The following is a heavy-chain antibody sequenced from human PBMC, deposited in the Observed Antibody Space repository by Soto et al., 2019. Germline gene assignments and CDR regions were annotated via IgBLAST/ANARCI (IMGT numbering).Heavy chain of an antibody. CDR1: GFTFSSYG. CDR2: ISYDGSNK. J-gene: IGHJ4*02. Sequence: GGSLRLSCAASGFTFSSYGMHWVRQAPGKGLEWLAVISYDGSNKYYADSVKGRFTISRDNSKNTLYLQMNSLRAEDTAVYYCAKGSTAMTYFDYWGQGTLVTVSS. V-gene: IGHV3-30*18. D-gene: IGHD5-18*01. CDR3: AKGSTAMTYFDY.